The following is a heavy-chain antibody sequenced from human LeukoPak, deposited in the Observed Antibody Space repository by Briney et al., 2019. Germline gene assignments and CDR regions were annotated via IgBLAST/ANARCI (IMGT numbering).Heavy chain of an antibody. CDR3: ARERGGDSVAYFDY. CDR2: INPNSGGT. V-gene: IGHV1-2*06. Sequence: ASVKVSCKASGYTFTGYYMHWVRQAPGQGLEWMGRINPNSGGTNYAQKFQGRVTMTRDTSISTAYMELSRLRSDDTAVYYCARERGGDSVAYFDYWGQGTLVTVSS. D-gene: IGHD2-21*02. CDR1: GYTFTGYY. J-gene: IGHJ4*02.